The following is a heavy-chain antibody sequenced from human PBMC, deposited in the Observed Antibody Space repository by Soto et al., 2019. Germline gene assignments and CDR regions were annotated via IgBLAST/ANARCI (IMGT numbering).Heavy chain of an antibody. CDR3: AGDSSSSSYYYSGMDV. CDR1: GYTFTSYG. J-gene: IGHJ6*02. D-gene: IGHD6-6*01. CDR2: ISAYNGNT. V-gene: IGHV1-18*01. Sequence: RASVKVSCKASGYTFTSYGISWVRQAPGQGLEWMGWISAYNGNTNYAQKLQGRVTMTTDTSTSTAYMELRSLRSDDTAVYYCAGDSSSSSYYYSGMDVWGQGTTVTVSS.